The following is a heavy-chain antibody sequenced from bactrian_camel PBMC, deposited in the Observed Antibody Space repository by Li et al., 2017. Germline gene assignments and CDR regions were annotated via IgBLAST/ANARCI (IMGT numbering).Heavy chain of an antibody. Sequence: DVQLVESGGGSVQAGGSLRLSCEVSGITEGTNCIGWFRQAPGKEREGVAAIMILGATTYYADSVKGRFTLSQDNAKKTVYLQMNNLQPEDTATYYCAEGRGSRGEHCYSLNYWGQGTQVTVS. V-gene: IGHV3S40*01. D-gene: IGHD6*01. CDR3: AEGRGSRGEHCYSLNY. CDR1: GITEGTNC. CDR2: IMILGATT. J-gene: IGHJ4*01.